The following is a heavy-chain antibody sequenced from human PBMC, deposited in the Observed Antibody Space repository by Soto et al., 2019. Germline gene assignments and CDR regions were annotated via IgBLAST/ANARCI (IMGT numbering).Heavy chain of an antibody. CDR1: GFTFSSYA. J-gene: IGHJ4*02. V-gene: IGHV3-23*01. CDR3: ANVISSGYDFWSGSLGYFDY. D-gene: IGHD3-3*01. CDR2: ISGSGGST. Sequence: GGSLRLSCAASGFTFSSYAMSWVRQAPGKGLEWVSAISGSGGSTYYADSVKGRFTISRDNSKNTLYLQMNSLRAEDTAVYYCANVISSGYDFWSGSLGYFDYWGQGTLVTVSS.